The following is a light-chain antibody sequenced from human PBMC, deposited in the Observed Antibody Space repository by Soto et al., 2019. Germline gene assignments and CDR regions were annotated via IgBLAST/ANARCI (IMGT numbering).Light chain of an antibody. CDR1: QSASSY. CDR2: DAS. J-gene: IGKJ5*01. V-gene: IGKV3-11*01. CDR3: QQRSNWRGIT. Sequence: EIVLTPSPATLSLSPGERATLSCRARQSASSYLAWYNHKPRDDPRLLISDASTRATGIPPRFSGSGSGTDFTLTTSSLEPADFAVYYCQQRSNWRGITFGQGTRLEIK.